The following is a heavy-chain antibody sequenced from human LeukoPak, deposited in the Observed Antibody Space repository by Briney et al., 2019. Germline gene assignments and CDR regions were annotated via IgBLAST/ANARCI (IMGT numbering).Heavy chain of an antibody. CDR1: GYTFTSYY. CDR3: AIYDSSGYYTLVGWDY. V-gene: IGHV1-46*01. Sequence: GASVKVSCKASGYTFTSYYMHWVRQAPGQGLEWMGIVNPSGGSTSYAQKFQGRVTMTRDTSTSTVYMELSSLRSEDTAVYYCAIYDSSGYYTLVGWDYWGQGTLVTVSS. CDR2: VNPSGGST. J-gene: IGHJ4*02. D-gene: IGHD3-22*01.